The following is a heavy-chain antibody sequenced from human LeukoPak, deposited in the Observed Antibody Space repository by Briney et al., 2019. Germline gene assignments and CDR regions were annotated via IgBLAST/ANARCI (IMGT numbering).Heavy chain of an antibody. Sequence: GGSLRLSCAASGFSFSNHWMHWVRQVPGKGLVWVSRINSDGSSTTYADSVKGRFTISRDYAKNTLYLQMNSLRDEDTAVYYCTRDVSQSSSWYGEFDYWGQGTQVTVSS. CDR1: GFSFSNHW. V-gene: IGHV3-74*03. J-gene: IGHJ4*02. CDR2: INSDGSST. CDR3: TRDVSQSSSWYGEFDY. D-gene: IGHD6-13*01.